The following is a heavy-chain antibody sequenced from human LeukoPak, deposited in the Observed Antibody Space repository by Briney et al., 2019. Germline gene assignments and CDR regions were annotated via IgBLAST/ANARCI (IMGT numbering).Heavy chain of an antibody. CDR2: IIYSGST. CDR3: ATYGDFPYCFYY. D-gene: IGHD2-21*02. Sequence: SETLSLTCVVTGGSIRNGKWWSWVRPPPGKGLEWIGEIIYSGSTHYNPSLKSRVAISLDESKNQFSLKLNSVTAADTAEYYCATYGDFPYCFYYWGQGTLVTVSS. CDR1: GGSIRNGKW. J-gene: IGHJ4*02. V-gene: IGHV4-4*02.